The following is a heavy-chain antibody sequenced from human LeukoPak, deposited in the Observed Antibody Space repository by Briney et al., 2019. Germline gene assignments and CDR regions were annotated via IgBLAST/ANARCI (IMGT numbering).Heavy chain of an antibody. J-gene: IGHJ4*02. CDR1: GYTFTGYY. CDR3: ARALYLSGSYYYFDY. CDR2: INPNSGGT. V-gene: IGHV1-2*02. D-gene: IGHD1-26*01. Sequence: VASVKVSCKASGYTFTGYYMHWVRQAPGQGLEWMGWINPNSGGTNYAQKFQGRVTMTRDTSISTAYMELSRLRSDDTAVYYCARALYLSGSYYYFDYWGQGTLVTVSS.